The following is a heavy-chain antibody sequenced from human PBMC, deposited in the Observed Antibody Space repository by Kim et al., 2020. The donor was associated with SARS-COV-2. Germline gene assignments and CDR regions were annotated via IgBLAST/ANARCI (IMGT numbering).Heavy chain of an antibody. CDR1: GDSISSSPYY. D-gene: IGHD3-10*01. CDR2: IYYSGIS. V-gene: IGHV4-39*01. Sequence: SETLSLTCTVSGDSISSSPYYWGWIRQPPGKGLEWIGSIYYSGISYSNPSLKGRVIMSVDTSKNQFSLKLSSVNTADTAVYSCGRHYRTRGAGDGLDVWGRGTTVTVSS. CDR3: GRHYRTRGAGDGLDV. J-gene: IGHJ6*02.